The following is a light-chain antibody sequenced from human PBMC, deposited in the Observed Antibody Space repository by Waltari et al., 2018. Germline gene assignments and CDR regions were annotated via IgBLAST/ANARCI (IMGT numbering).Light chain of an antibody. CDR3: NSRDSSANHLV. V-gene: IGLV3-19*01. CDR2: GRN. J-gene: IGLJ2*01. CDR1: SLRTYY. Sequence: SSELTQDPAVSLALGQTVRITCQGASLRTYYTSWHQKKPRQAPVLVVYGRNTRPSGIPDRFSGSSSGDTASLTITGAQAEDEADYYCNSRDSSANHLVFGGGTK.